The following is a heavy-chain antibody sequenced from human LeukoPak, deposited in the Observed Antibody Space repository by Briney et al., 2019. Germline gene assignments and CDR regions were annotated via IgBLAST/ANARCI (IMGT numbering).Heavy chain of an antibody. V-gene: IGHV3-23*01. Sequence: GGSLRLSCAASGFTFSSYAMSWVRHDPGEGLEWVSAISGSGGSTYYADSVKGRFTISRDNSKNTLYLQMNSLRAEDTAVYYCAKRGSVDSGYDYYYYGMDVWGQGTTVTVSS. CDR2: ISGSGGST. CDR3: AKRGSVDSGYDYYYYGMDV. J-gene: IGHJ6*02. D-gene: IGHD5-12*01. CDR1: GFTFSSYA.